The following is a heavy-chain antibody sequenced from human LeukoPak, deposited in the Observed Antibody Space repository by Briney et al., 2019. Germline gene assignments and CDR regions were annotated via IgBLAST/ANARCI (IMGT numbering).Heavy chain of an antibody. V-gene: IGHV3-23*01. CDR1: GYTFSSYA. J-gene: IGHJ2*01. D-gene: IGHD3/OR15-3a*01. CDR3: AKAWTDYWYFDL. CDR2: IGVGGSNT. Sequence: GGSLRLSCAVSGYTFSSYAMTWVRQAPGKGLEWVSAIGVGGSNTFYADSVKGRFTISRDNSKNTLYLQVNSLRAEDTAVYYCAKAWTDYWYFDLWGRGTLATVSS.